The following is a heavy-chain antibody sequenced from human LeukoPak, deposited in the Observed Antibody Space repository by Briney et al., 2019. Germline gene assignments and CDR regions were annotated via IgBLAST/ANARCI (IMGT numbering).Heavy chain of an antibody. CDR2: ISYDGSNK. CDR3: ARGETGWSKVNLDY. J-gene: IGHJ4*02. CDR1: GFTFSSYG. Sequence: GGSLRLSCAASGFTFSSYGMHWVRQAPGKGLEWVAVISYDGSNKYYADSVKGRFTISRDNSKNTLYLQMNSLRAEDTAVYYCARGETGWSKVNLDYWGQGTLVTVSS. V-gene: IGHV3-30*03. D-gene: IGHD2-15*01.